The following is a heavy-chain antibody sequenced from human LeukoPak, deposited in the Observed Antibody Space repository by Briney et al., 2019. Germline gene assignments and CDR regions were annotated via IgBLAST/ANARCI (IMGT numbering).Heavy chain of an antibody. CDR1: GFTLSSYA. J-gene: IGHJ4*02. V-gene: IGHV3-23*01. CDR3: VSTPPAGY. CDR2: ITGSGGST. Sequence: GGSLRLSCAASGFTLSSYAMTWVRQAPGKGLEWVSDITGSGGSTYYADSVKGRFTMYRDNSKNTLYLQMNSLGAEDTAVYYCVSTPPAGYWGQGTLVTVSS.